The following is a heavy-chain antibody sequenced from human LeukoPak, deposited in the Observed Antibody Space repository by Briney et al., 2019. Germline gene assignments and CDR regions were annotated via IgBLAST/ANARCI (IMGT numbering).Heavy chain of an antibody. CDR1: GGSFSGYY. D-gene: IGHD3-22*01. CDR3: ASSYYDTVGFSPFDY. CDR2: VNDSGSA. V-gene: IGHV4-34*01. J-gene: IGHJ4*02. Sequence: SETLSLTCAVYGGSFSGYYWSWIRQTPLKGLEWLGQVNDSGSANYNPSLRSRVTMSVDTSKNQFSMKLTSVTAADTAVYFCASSYYDTVGFSPFDYWGQGTLVTVSP.